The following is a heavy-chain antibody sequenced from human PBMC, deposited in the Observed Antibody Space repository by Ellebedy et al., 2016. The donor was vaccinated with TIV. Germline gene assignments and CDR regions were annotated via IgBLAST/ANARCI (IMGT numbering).Heavy chain of an antibody. CDR2: INTGNGNT. V-gene: IGHV1-3*04. J-gene: IGHJ6*02. CDR3: ATREWQDPMDV. Sequence: ASVKVSCXASGHTFTSYGIHWVRQAPGQRLEWMGWINTGNGNTKYSQKLQGRVTITRDYMELSGLMSDDTAVYYCATREWQDPMDVWGQGTTVTVSS. D-gene: IGHD3-3*01. CDR1: GHTFTSYG.